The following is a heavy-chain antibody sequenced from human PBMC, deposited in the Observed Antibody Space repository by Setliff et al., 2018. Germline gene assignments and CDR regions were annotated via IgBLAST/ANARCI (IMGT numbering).Heavy chain of an antibody. CDR3: VAVRWNYPTV. CDR1: KFTFDDYA. J-gene: IGHJ4*02. V-gene: IGHV3-9*01. CDR2: ILWNSDSI. Sequence: PGGSLRLSCSASKFTFDDYAMDWVRQSPGKGLEWVSNILWNSDSIDYADSVKGPFTISRDNAKNTLYLQMNSLRAEDTAVFYCVAVRWNYPTVWGQGTLVTVSS. D-gene: IGHD1-7*01.